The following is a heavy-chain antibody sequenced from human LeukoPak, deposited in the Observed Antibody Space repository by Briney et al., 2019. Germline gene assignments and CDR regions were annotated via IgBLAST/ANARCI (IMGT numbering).Heavy chain of an antibody. CDR3: AKSRSSSWNIFDY. Sequence: GGSLRLSCAASGFTFSSYSMNWVRQAPGEGLEWVSYISSLSGTIYYADSVKGRFTISRDNSKNTLYLQMNSLRADDTAVYYCAKSRSSSWNIFDYWGQGTLVTVSS. D-gene: IGHD6-13*01. J-gene: IGHJ4*02. V-gene: IGHV3-48*01. CDR1: GFTFSSYS. CDR2: ISSLSGTI.